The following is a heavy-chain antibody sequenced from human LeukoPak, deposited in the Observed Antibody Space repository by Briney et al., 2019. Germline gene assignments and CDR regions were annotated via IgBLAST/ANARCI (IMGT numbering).Heavy chain of an antibody. Sequence: GGSLRLSCAASGFTVSFNYMSWVRQAPGKGLEWISVIYSGGSTYYADSVKGRFTISRDDSKNTLYLQMNSPRAEDTAIYYCARAQWRTYSYYYMDVRGKGTTVTVSS. V-gene: IGHV3-53*01. CDR3: ARAQWRTYSYYYMDV. J-gene: IGHJ6*03. CDR1: GFTVSFNY. CDR2: IYSGGST. D-gene: IGHD6-19*01.